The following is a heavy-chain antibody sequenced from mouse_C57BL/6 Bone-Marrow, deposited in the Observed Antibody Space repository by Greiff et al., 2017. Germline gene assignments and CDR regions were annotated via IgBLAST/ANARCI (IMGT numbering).Heavy chain of an antibody. CDR2: IDPEDGET. CDR1: GFNIKDYY. CDR3: ARNDGPPRFAY. J-gene: IGHJ3*01. D-gene: IGHD1-1*01. V-gene: IGHV14-2*01. Sequence: VQLKQSGAELVKPGASVKLSCTASGFNIKDYYMHWVKQRTEQGLEWIGRIDPEDGETTYAPKFQGKATITADTSSNTAYLQLSSLTSEDTAVYYCARNDGPPRFAYWGQGTLVTVSA.